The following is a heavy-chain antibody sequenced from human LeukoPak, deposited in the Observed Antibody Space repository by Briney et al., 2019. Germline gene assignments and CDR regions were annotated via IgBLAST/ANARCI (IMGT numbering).Heavy chain of an antibody. CDR1: GFPFSSYD. D-gene: IGHD3-22*01. J-gene: IGHJ4*02. V-gene: IGHV3-30*02. CDR2: IRYDGNNK. CDR3: AGDQFFLGYYYDSSGGDY. Sequence: GGSLRLSCAASGFPFSSYDMHWVRQAPGKGLGWVAFIRYDGNNKYYADSVKGRFTISRDNSKNTLYLQMNSLRAEDTAVYYCAGDQFFLGYYYDSSGGDYWGQGTLVTVSS.